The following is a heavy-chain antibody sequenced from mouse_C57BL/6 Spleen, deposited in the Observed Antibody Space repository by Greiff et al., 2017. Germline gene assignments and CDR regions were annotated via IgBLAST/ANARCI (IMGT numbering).Heavy chain of an antibody. CDR2: ISSGSSTI. J-gene: IGHJ3*01. V-gene: IGHV5-17*01. Sequence: EVKLMESGGGLVKPGGSLKLSCAASGFTFSDYGMHWVRQAPEKGLEWVAYISSGSSTIYYADTVKGRFTISRDNAKNTLFLQMTSLRSEDTAMYYCAREDYGNYGAWFAYWGQGTLVTVSA. CDR3: AREDYGNYGAWFAY. CDR1: GFTFSDYG. D-gene: IGHD2-1*01.